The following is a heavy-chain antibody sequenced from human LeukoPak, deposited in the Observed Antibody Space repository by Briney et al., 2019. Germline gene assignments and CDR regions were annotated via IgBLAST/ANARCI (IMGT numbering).Heavy chain of an antibody. D-gene: IGHD3-22*01. Sequence: GASVKVSCKASGYTFTSYDINWVRQATGQRLEWMGWMNPNSGNTGYAQKFQGRVTMTRNTSISTAYMELSSLRSEDTAVYYCARAGDYYDSSGYYYSWGQGTLVTVSS. CDR2: MNPNSGNT. V-gene: IGHV1-8*01. J-gene: IGHJ4*02. CDR3: ARAGDYYDSSGYYYS. CDR1: GYTFTSYD.